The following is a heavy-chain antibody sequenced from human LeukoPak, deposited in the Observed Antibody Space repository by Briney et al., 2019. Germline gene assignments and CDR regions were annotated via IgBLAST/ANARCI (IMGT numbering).Heavy chain of an antibody. Sequence: GASVKVSCKASGGTFSSYAISWVRQAPGQGLEWMGGIIPIFGTANYAQKFQGRVTITADKSTSTAYMELSSLRSEDTAVYYCARGTRITMVRGVIMPLSWGQGTLVTVSS. CDR1: GGTFSSYA. D-gene: IGHD3-10*01. CDR3: ARGTRITMVRGVIMPLS. J-gene: IGHJ4*02. V-gene: IGHV1-69*06. CDR2: IIPIFGTA.